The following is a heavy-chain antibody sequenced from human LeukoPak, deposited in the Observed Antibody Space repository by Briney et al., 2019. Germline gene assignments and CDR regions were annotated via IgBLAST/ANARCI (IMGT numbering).Heavy chain of an antibody. CDR1: GFTFSSYA. J-gene: IGHJ4*02. V-gene: IGHV3-30-3*01. CDR3: ARGGTYYYGSGSYIDY. Sequence: PGGSLRLSCAVSGFTFSSYAMHWVRQAPGKGLEWVAVISYDGSNKYYADSVKGRIIISRDNSKNTLYLQMNSLRAEDTAVYYCARGGTYYYGSGSYIDYWGQGTLVTVSS. CDR2: ISYDGSNK. D-gene: IGHD3-10*01.